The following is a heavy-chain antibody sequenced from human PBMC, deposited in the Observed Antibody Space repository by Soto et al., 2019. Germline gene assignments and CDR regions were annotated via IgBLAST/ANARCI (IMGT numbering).Heavy chain of an antibody. Sequence: SETLSLTCTVSGGSISSSSYYWGWIRQPPGKGLEWIGSIYYSGSTYYNPSLKSRVTISVDTSKNQFSLKLSSVTAADTAVYYCARSDIVVVPATFDPWGQGTLVTVSS. V-gene: IGHV4-39*01. D-gene: IGHD2-2*01. CDR2: IYYSGST. J-gene: IGHJ5*02. CDR1: GGSISSSSYY. CDR3: ARSDIVVVPATFDP.